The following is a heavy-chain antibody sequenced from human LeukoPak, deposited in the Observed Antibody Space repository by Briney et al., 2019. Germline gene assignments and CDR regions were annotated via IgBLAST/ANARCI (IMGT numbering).Heavy chain of an antibody. CDR2: IIPIFGIA. J-gene: IGHJ6*02. Sequence: SVKVSCKASGGTFSSYAISWVRQAPGQGLEWKGRIIPIFGIANYAQKFQGRVTITADKSTSTAYMELSSLRSEDTAVYYCARDGYNQSMDVWGQGTTVTVSS. CDR1: GGTFSSYA. V-gene: IGHV1-69*04. CDR3: ARDGYNQSMDV. D-gene: IGHD5-24*01.